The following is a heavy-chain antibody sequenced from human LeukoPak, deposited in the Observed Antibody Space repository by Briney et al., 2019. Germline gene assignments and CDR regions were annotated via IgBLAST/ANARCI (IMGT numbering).Heavy chain of an antibody. CDR1: GFTFSSYA. CDR2: ISGSGGST. D-gene: IGHD5-24*01. J-gene: IGHJ4*02. Sequence: GGSLRLSCAASGFTFSSYAMSWVRQAPGKGLEWVSAISGSGGSTYYADSVKGRFTISRDNSKNTLYLQMNSLRAEDTAVYYCAKALRRDGYNLVDYWGQGTLVTVSS. V-gene: IGHV3-23*01. CDR3: AKALRRDGYNLVDY.